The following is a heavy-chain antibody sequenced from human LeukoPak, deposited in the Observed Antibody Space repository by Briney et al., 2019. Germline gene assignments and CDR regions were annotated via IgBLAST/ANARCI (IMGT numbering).Heavy chain of an antibody. CDR1: GFTFSTYA. Sequence: GGSLRLSCAASGFTFSTYAMNWVRQAPGKGLEWVSSISSTSISIYFADSVKGRFTVSRDNAKNSLYQQMNSLRTEDTAVYYCARSYTVADQLDYWGQGTLATVSS. CDR3: ARSYTVADQLDY. CDR2: ISSTSISI. V-gene: IGHV3-21*01. D-gene: IGHD2-2*01. J-gene: IGHJ4*02.